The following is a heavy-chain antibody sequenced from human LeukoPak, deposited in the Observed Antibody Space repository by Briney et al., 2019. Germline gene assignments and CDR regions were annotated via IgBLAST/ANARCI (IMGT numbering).Heavy chain of an antibody. CDR1: GFTFSSHS. D-gene: IGHD3-22*01. CDR2: ISSSSTT. CDR3: ARGAYYYED. J-gene: IGHJ4*02. Sequence: GGSLRLSCAASGFTFSSHSMNWVRQAPGKGLEWVSYISSSSTTYYADSVKGRFTISRDNAKNSLYLQMNSLRAEDTAVYYCARGAYYYEDWGQGTLVTVSS. V-gene: IGHV3-48*01.